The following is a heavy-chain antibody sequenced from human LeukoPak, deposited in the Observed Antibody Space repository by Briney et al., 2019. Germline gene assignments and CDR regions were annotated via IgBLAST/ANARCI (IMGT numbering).Heavy chain of an antibody. V-gene: IGHV3-23*01. D-gene: IGHD4-23*01. CDR1: GFTFSSYG. CDR3: VKRSDYGGNWNYLDY. J-gene: IGHJ4*02. CDR2: LSARGGST. Sequence: GGSLRLSCAASGFTFSSYGMIWVRQAPGKGLEWVSALSARGGSTYYADSVKGRFTISRDNSKNTLYLQMNSLRAEDSAVYFCVKRSDYGGNWNYLDYWGQGTPVTVSS.